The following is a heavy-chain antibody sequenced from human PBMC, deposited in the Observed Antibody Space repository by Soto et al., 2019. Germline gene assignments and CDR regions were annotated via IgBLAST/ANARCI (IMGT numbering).Heavy chain of an antibody. J-gene: IGHJ3*02. CDR1: GGTFSSYT. CDR3: ARSNVDTAPRGAFDI. CDR2: IIPILGIA. Sequence: QVQLVQSGAEVKKPGSSVKVSCKASGGTFSSYTISWVRQAPGQGLEWMGRIIPILGIANYAQKFQGRVTSTADKSTSTAYMELSSLRSEDTAVYYCARSNVDTAPRGAFDIWGQGTMVTVSS. V-gene: IGHV1-69*02. D-gene: IGHD5-18*01.